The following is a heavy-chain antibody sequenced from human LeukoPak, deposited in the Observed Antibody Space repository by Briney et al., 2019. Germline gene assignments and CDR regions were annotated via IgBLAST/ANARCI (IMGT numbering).Heavy chain of an antibody. Sequence: GGSLRLSCAASGFTFNSYGMHWVRQAPGKGLEWVSYISSSGSTIYYADSVKGRFTISRDNAKNSLYLQMNSLRAEDTAVYFCAKEYGSGTHRNRFDYWGQGTLVTVSS. J-gene: IGHJ4*02. V-gene: IGHV3-48*04. CDR2: ISSSGSTI. CDR3: AKEYGSGTHRNRFDY. CDR1: GFTFNSYG. D-gene: IGHD3-10*01.